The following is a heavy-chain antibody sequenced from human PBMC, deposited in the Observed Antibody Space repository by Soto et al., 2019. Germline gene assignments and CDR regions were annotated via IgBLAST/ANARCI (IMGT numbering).Heavy chain of an antibody. CDR3: ARENLTGTNDY. V-gene: IGHV4-59*01. D-gene: IGHD1-7*01. CDR2: IYYSGST. J-gene: IGHJ4*02. Sequence: PSETLSLTCTVTGASISDYYWTWIRQPPGKGLEWIGYIYYSGSTNYNPSLKSRVTISVDTSKNQFSLKLTSVTAADTAVYYCARENLTGTNDYWGQGTLVTFSS. CDR1: GASISDYY.